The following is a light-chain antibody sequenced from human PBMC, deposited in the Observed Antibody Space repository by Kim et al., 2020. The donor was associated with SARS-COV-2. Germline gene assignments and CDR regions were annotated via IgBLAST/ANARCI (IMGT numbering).Light chain of an antibody. V-gene: IGLV7-43*01. J-gene: IGLJ3*02. CDR2: GTS. CDR3: LLNYGGRCV. Sequence: QTVVTQEPSLTVSPGGTVTLTCASRTGAVTRANYANWFQQKPGQPPRALVHGTSNRHSWTPARFSGSLLGDKAALTLSPVQPEDEADYYCLLNYGGRCVFGGGTKLTVL. CDR1: TGAVTRANY.